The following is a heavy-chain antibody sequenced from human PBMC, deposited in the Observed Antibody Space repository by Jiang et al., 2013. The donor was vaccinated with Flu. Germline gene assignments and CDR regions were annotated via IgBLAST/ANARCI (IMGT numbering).Heavy chain of an antibody. D-gene: IGHD3-22*01. Sequence: VKKPGESLRISCKGSGYSFTSYWISWVRQMPGKGLEWMGRIDPSDSYTNYSPSFQGHVTISADKSISTAYLQWSSLKASDTAMYYCARPPKAYYYDSSGFWFDPWGQGTLVTVSS. CDR2: IDPSDSYT. V-gene: IGHV5-10-1*01. CDR1: GYSFTSYW. J-gene: IGHJ5*02. CDR3: ARPPKAYYYDSSGFWFDP.